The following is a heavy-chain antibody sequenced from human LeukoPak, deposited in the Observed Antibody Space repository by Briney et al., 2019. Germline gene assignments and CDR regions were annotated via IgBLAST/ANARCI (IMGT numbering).Heavy chain of an antibody. V-gene: IGHV1-69*04. Sequence: GASVNVSCKASGGTFFSYAISWVRQAPGQGLEWMGRIVPILGIANYAQKFQGRVTITADKSTSTAYMELSSLRSEDTAVYYCAGAWFGELLYAFDIWGQGTMVTVSS. D-gene: IGHD3-10*01. J-gene: IGHJ3*02. CDR1: GGTFFSYA. CDR2: IVPILGIA. CDR3: AGAWFGELLYAFDI.